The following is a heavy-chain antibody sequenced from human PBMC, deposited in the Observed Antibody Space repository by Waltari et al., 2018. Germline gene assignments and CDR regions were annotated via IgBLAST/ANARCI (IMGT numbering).Heavy chain of an antibody. CDR3: ARDLGSGWYLDL. D-gene: IGHD2-15*01. V-gene: IGHV3-33*04. J-gene: IGHJ2*01. CDR2: IWADGSNK. CDR1: GITLRNYG. Sequence: QVQLVESGGGVVQPGRSLRLSCAASGITLRNYGMHWVRQAPGKGGEWVAIIWADGSNKYYREAVKGRFTITRDNSKNTLYLQMNSLRVDDTAVYYCARDLGSGWYLDLWGRGTLVTVSS.